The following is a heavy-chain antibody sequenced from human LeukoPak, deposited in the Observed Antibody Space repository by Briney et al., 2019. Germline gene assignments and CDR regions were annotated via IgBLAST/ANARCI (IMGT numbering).Heavy chain of an antibody. V-gene: IGHV1-8*02. Sequence: ASVKVSCKTSGYTFSTYDINWLRQAAGQGLEWMGWMNPNSANTGFAQKFQGRAAITRDTSTATAYLELSGLTSEDTAVYYCARDYYDFWSGYMSWGQGTLVTVSS. D-gene: IGHD3-3*01. CDR3: ARDYYDFWSGYMS. J-gene: IGHJ5*02. CDR1: GYTFSTYD. CDR2: MNPNSANT.